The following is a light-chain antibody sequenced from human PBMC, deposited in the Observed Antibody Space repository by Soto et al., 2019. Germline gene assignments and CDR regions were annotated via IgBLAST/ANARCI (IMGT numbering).Light chain of an antibody. CDR1: NIGSKS. CDR2: YDS. Sequence: SYEPTQPPSVSVAPGKTARITCGGNNIGSKSVHWYQQKPGQAPVLVIYYDSDRPSGIPERFSGSNSGNTASLTISGLQAEDEADYYCCSYAGSYTYVFGTGTKLTVL. CDR3: CSYAGSYTYV. J-gene: IGLJ1*01. V-gene: IGLV3-21*01.